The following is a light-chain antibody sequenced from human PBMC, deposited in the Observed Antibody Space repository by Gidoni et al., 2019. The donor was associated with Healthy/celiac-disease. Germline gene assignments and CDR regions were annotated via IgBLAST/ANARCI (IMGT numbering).Light chain of an antibody. Sequence: DIQMTQSPSTLSASVGDRVTITCRASKSISSWLAWYQQKPGKAPKLLIYKSSSFESGVPSRFSGSGSGTEFTLTISSLQPDDFATYYCQQYNSYWTFGQGTKVEIK. CDR3: QQYNSYWT. CDR1: KSISSW. V-gene: IGKV1-5*03. J-gene: IGKJ1*01. CDR2: KSS.